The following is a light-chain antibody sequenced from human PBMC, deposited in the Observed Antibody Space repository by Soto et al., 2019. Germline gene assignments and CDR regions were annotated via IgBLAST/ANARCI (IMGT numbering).Light chain of an antibody. J-gene: IGKJ3*01. CDR2: GAS. Sequence: EIVLTQSPCTLALSPGERATLSCRASQSVSSSYLAWYQQKPGQAPRLLIYGASSRATGIPERFSGSGSGTDFTHTISRLEPEDFXXXXXQQYXXXXFTXGPGTKVDIK. CDR3: QQYXXXXFT. CDR1: QSVSSSY. V-gene: IGKV3-20*01.